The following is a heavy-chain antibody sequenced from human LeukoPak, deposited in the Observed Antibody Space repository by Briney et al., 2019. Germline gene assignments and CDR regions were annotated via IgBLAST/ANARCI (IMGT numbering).Heavy chain of an antibody. CDR3: ARDGFYYYDSSGYWPYGMDV. Sequence: GGSLRLSCAASGFTFSDYYMSWIRQAPGKGLEWVSYISSSGSTIYYADSVKGRFTISRDNAKNSLYLQMNCLRAEDTAVYYCARDGFYYYDSSGYWPYGMDVWGQGTTVTVSS. CDR1: GFTFSDYY. V-gene: IGHV3-11*01. J-gene: IGHJ6*02. D-gene: IGHD3-22*01. CDR2: ISSSGSTI.